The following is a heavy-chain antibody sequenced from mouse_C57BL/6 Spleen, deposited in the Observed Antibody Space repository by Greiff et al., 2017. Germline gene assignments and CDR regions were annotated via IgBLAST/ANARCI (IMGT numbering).Heavy chain of an antibody. D-gene: IGHD2-4*01. CDR3: ARSFYDYDRGSWFAY. CDR2: IFPGSGST. V-gene: IGHV1-75*01. Sequence: QVQLKESGPELVKPGASVKISCKASGYTFTDYYINWVKQRPGQGLEWIGWIFPGSGSTYYNEKFKGKATLTVAKSSSTAYMLLSSLTSEDSAVYFCARSFYDYDRGSWFAYWGQGTLVTVSA. J-gene: IGHJ3*01. CDR1: GYTFTDYY.